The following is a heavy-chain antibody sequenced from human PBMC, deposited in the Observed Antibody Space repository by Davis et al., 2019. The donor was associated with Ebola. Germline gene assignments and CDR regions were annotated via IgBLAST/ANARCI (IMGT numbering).Heavy chain of an antibody. D-gene: IGHD3-16*01. CDR2: ISSTSSYI. J-gene: IGHJ4*02. CDR3: ARYCHYTDCSYFDC. Sequence: GESLKISCAASGFTFSSYSMTWVRQAPGKGLEWASSISSTSSYIFYADSVKGRFTISRDNAKNSLYLQMNSLRAEDTATYYCARYCHYTDCSYFDCWGQGTMVAVSS. V-gene: IGHV3-21*04. CDR1: GFTFSSYS.